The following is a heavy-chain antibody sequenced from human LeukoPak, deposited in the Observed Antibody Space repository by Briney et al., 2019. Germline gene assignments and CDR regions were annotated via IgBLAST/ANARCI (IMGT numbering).Heavy chain of an antibody. CDR3: ARDGGYGSGSYYFGWFDP. CDR2: IYYSGST. CDR1: GGSISSSSYY. V-gene: IGHV4-39*07. D-gene: IGHD3-10*01. Sequence: SETLSLTCTVSGGSISSSSYYWGWIRQPPGKGLEWIGSIYYSGSTYYNPSLKSRVTISVDTSKNQFSLKLSSVTAEDTAVYYCARDGGYGSGSYYFGWFDPWGQGTLVTVSS. J-gene: IGHJ5*02.